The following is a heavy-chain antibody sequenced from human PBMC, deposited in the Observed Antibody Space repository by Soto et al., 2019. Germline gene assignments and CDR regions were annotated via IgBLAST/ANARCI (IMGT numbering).Heavy chain of an antibody. V-gene: IGHV1-3*01. CDR3: GRDQSGIGYYVDWFDP. CDR2: INAGNGNT. D-gene: IGHD3-10*02. CDR1: GYTFNSHA. J-gene: IGHJ5*02. Sequence: QVQFMQSGAEVKKPGASVKVSCKASGYTFNSHAIHWVRQAPGQRPEWLGWINAGNGNTYYSEKFEGRVTFTRDTAATTMNMELTSLTSEDTAIYYCGRDQSGIGYYVDWFDPWGQGTLVTVSS.